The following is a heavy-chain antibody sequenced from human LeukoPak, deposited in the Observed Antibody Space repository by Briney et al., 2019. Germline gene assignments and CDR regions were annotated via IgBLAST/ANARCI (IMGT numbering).Heavy chain of an antibody. CDR3: ARVVDTAKVYFDY. V-gene: IGHV4-4*02. Sequence: SETLSLTCAVSGGSISSSNWWSWVRQPPGKGLEWIGEIYHSGSTNYNPSLKSRVTISVDKSKNQFSLKLSSVTAADTAVYYCARVVDTAKVYFDYWGQGTLVTVSS. CDR2: IYHSGST. J-gene: IGHJ4*02. CDR1: GGSISSSNW. D-gene: IGHD5-18*01.